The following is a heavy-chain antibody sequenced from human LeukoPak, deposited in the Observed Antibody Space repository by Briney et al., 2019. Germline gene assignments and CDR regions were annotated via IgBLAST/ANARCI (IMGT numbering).Heavy chain of an antibody. V-gene: IGHV1-69*05. J-gene: IGHJ6*03. Sequence: ASVKVSCKASGGTFSSYAISWVRQAPGQGLEWMGGIIPIFGTANYAQKFQGRVTITTDESTSTAYMELSSLRSEDTAVYYCARGRKVAARPYYYYYMDVWVKGTTVTVSS. D-gene: IGHD6-6*01. CDR3: ARGRKVAARPYYYYYMDV. CDR2: IIPIFGTA. CDR1: GGTFSSYA.